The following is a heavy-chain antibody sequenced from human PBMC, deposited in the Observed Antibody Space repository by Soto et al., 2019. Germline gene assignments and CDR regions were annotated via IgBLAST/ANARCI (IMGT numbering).Heavy chain of an antibody. Sequence: SQTLSLTCAISGDSVSTNSATWDWIRQSPSRGLEWLGRTYYRSKWYNDYAVSVKGRITINPDTSNNQLSLQLNSVTPDDTAVYYCAGGPGILNPWGQGILVTVTS. CDR1: GDSVSTNSAT. CDR2: TYYRSKWYN. J-gene: IGHJ5*02. V-gene: IGHV6-1*01. CDR3: AGGPGILNP. D-gene: IGHD3-9*01.